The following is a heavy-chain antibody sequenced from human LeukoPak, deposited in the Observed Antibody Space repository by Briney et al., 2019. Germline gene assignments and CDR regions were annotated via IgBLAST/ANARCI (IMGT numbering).Heavy chain of an antibody. V-gene: IGHV5-51*01. J-gene: IGHJ4*02. CDR2: IYPGDSDT. Sequence: GESLRISCKSSGYSFTTYWIGWVRQMPGKGLEWMGIIYPGDSDTRYSPSFQGQVTISADKSISTAYLRWSSLKASDTAMYYCARQHGSGSYYSRAIDYWGQGTLVTVSS. D-gene: IGHD3-10*01. CDR1: GYSFTTYW. CDR3: ARQHGSGSYYSRAIDY.